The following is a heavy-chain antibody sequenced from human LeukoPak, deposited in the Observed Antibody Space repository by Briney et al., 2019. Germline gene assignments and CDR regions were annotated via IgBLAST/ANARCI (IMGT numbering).Heavy chain of an antibody. J-gene: IGHJ4*02. CDR1: GYTFTSYD. CDR2: MNPNSGNT. CDR3: AREATVTTVFDY. D-gene: IGHD4-11*01. V-gene: IGHV1-8*01. Sequence: ASVKVSCKASGYTFTSYDINWVRQATGQGLEWMGWMNPNSGNTGYAQKFQGRVTITADKSTSTAYMELRSLRSDDTAVYYCAREATVTTVFDYWGQGTLVTVSS.